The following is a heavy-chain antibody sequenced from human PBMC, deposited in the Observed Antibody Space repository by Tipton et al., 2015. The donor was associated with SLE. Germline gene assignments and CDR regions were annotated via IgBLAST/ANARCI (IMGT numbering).Heavy chain of an antibody. D-gene: IGHD3-10*01. CDR2: VCNSVST. CDR1: GASVSSFC. V-gene: IGHV4-59*08. CDR3: ARQRLRLLSPLDA. J-gene: IGHJ6*02. Sequence: TLSLTCTVSGASVSSFCWNWIRQSPGKGLEWIACVCNSVSTNYDPSLKSRGTISVDTSKNHFSLELTSVTVADTAVYYCARQRLRLLSPLDAWGQGTTVTVS.